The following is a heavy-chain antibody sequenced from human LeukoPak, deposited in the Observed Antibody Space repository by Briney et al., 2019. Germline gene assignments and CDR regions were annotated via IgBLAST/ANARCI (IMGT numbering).Heavy chain of an antibody. CDR1: GVSISSGGYY. CDR2: IYYSGST. D-gene: IGHD1-26*01. V-gene: IGHV4-31*03. Sequence: SQTLSLTCTVSGVSISSGGYYWSWIRQRPGKGLEWIGYIYYSGSTYYNPSLKSRVTISVDTSKNQFSLKLSSVTAADTAVYYCARVGGDWFDPWGQGTLVTVSS. CDR3: ARVGGDWFDP. J-gene: IGHJ5*02.